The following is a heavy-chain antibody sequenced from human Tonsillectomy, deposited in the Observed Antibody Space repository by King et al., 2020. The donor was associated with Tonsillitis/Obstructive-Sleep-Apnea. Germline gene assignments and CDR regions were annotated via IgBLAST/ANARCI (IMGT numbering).Heavy chain of an antibody. CDR3: TSSRIIQVLDV. D-gene: IGHD5-18*01. Sequence: VQLQQWGAGLLKPSDTLSLTCAVYGGSFSGYYWSWIRQSPGKGLEWIGEINHRGNTNYNPSLKSRATISVDTSKNQFSLIPTSVTAAGTAVYYCTSSRIIQVLDVWGRGTTVTVSS. V-gene: IGHV4-34*01. CDR2: INHRGNT. CDR1: GGSFSGYY. J-gene: IGHJ6*04.